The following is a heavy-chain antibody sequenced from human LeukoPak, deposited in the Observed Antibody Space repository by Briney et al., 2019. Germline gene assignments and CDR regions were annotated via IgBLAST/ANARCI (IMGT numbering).Heavy chain of an antibody. D-gene: IGHD3-10*01. CDR1: GFTFSSYS. CDR2: ISSSSSYI. J-gene: IGHJ6*02. CDR3: ARDRQNTMVRGVIPGYYYYGMDV. V-gene: IGHV3-21*01. Sequence: PGGSLRLSCAASGFTFSSYSMNWVRQASGKGLEWVSSISSSSSYIYYADSVKGRFTISRDNAKNSLYLQMNSLRAEDTAVYYCARDRQNTMVRGVIPGYYYYGMDVWGQGTTVTVSS.